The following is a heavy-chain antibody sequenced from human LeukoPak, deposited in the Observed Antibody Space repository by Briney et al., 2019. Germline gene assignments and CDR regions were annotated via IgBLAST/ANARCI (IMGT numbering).Heavy chain of an antibody. CDR3: ARGDRVGASGYYFDY. CDR2: IYYSGST. V-gene: IGHV4-39*07. Sequence: SETLSLTCTVSGGSISSSSYYWGWIRQPPGKGLEWIGSIYYSGSTYYNPSLKSRVTISVDTSKNQFSLKLSSVTAADTAVYYCARGDRVGASGYYFDYWGQGILVTVSS. D-gene: IGHD1-26*01. J-gene: IGHJ4*02. CDR1: GGSISSSSYY.